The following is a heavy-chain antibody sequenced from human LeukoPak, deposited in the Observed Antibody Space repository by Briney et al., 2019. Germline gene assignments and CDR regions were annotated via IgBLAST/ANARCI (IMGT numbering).Heavy chain of an antibody. Sequence: GGSLRLPCEASGFTFLNYAISWVRQAPGKGLQWVSGISGRDDTTYYTDSPEGSTSYTNSAEGRFTISRDNSKNTVYLQIDSLGVEDTAVYYCAKCMSATGVCLNFDSWGQGILVTVSS. D-gene: IGHD2-21*02. CDR3: AKCMSATGVCLNFDS. CDR1: GFTFLNYA. CDR2: ISGRDDTTYYTDSPEGST. V-gene: IGHV3-23*01. J-gene: IGHJ4*02.